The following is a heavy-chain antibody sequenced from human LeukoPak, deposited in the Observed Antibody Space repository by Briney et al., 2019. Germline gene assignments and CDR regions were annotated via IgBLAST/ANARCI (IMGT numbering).Heavy chain of an antibody. CDR2: IYYSGST. CDR1: GGSISSYY. Sequence: PSETLSLTCTVSGGSISSYYWSWIRQPPGKGLEWIGYIYYSGSTNYNPSLKSRATISVDTSKNQFSLKLSSVTAADTAMYYCARGNYYYYFDDWGQGTLVTVSS. V-gene: IGHV4-59*01. CDR3: ARGNYYYYFDD. J-gene: IGHJ4*02. D-gene: IGHD3-10*01.